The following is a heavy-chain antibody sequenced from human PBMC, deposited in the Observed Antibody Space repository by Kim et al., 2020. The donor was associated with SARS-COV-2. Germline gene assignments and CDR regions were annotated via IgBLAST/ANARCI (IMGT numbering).Heavy chain of an antibody. CDR2: ISWNSGSI. V-gene: IGHV3-9*01. Sequence: GGSLRLSCAASGFTFGDYAMHWVRQAPGKGLEWVSGISWNSGSIGYADSVKGRFTISRDNAKNSLYLQMNSLRAEDTALYYCAKIRLRFSPQPLNYYGMDVWGQGTTVTVSS. J-gene: IGHJ6*02. CDR3: AKIRLRFSPQPLNYYGMDV. CDR1: GFTFGDYA. D-gene: IGHD3-3*01.